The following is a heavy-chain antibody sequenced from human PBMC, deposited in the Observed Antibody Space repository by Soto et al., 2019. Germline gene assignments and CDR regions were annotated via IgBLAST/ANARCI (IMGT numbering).Heavy chain of an antibody. V-gene: IGHV4-4*02. J-gene: IGHJ5*02. CDR2: IYHSGRT. CDR1: GDSIITSSW. Sequence: SETLSLTCVVSGDSIITSSWWTWVRQSPGKGLEWIGEIYHSGRTDYNPSLKSRVTISVDKSKSQFSLQLTSVTAADTAVYFCARRTTMTRDWFDPWGQGTLVTVSS. D-gene: IGHD4-17*01. CDR3: ARRTTMTRDWFDP.